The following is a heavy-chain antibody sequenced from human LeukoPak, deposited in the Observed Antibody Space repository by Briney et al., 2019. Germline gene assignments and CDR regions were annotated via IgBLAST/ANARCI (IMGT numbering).Heavy chain of an antibody. CDR3: ARGGKRALAGTRSPQYFQH. J-gene: IGHJ1*01. D-gene: IGHD6-19*01. CDR2: IRYDGSNK. Sequence: PGGSLRLSRAASGFTFSSYGMHWVRQAPGKGLEWVAFIRYDGSNKYYADSVKGRFTISRDSSKNTLYVQMNSLRSEDTAVYYCARGGKRALAGTRSPQYFQHWGQGTLVTVSS. CDR1: GFTFSSYG. V-gene: IGHV3-30*02.